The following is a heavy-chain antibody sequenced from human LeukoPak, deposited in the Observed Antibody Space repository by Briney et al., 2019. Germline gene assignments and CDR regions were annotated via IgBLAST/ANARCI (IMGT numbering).Heavy chain of an antibody. J-gene: IGHJ5*02. CDR1: GFTFSSYE. CDR3: ARDRGTNWFDP. V-gene: IGHV3-66*01. Sequence: GGSLRLSCAASGFTFSSYEMNWVRQAPGKGLEWVSVIYSGGSTYYADSVKGRFTISRDNSKNTLYLQMNSLRAEDTAVYYCARDRGTNWFDPWGQGTLVTVSS. CDR2: IYSGGST.